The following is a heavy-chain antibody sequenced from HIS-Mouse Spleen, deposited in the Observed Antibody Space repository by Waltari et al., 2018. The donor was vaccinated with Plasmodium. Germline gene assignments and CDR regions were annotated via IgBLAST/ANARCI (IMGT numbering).Heavy chain of an antibody. Sequence: QLQLQESGPGLVKPSETLSLPCTVSGGSISSSSSYWGSIRQPPGKGLEWIGSIYYSGSTYYNPSLKSRVTISVDTSKNQFSLKLSSVTAADTAVYYCARDRITGTSYFDYWGQGTLVTVSS. CDR1: GGSISSSSSY. D-gene: IGHD1-7*01. CDR3: ARDRITGTSYFDY. V-gene: IGHV4-39*07. CDR2: IYYSGST. J-gene: IGHJ4*02.